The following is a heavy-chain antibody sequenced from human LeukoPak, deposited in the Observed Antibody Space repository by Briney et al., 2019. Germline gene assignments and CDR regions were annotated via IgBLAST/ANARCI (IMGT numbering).Heavy chain of an antibody. D-gene: IGHD4-17*01. V-gene: IGHV1-2*02. Sequence: GASVKVSCKASGFTFTGYYMHWVRQAPGQGLEWTGWINPNTGDTDYAQKFQGRVTMTRDTSISTAYMELSRLRSDDTAVYYCARDRGNYGDYYFDYWGQGTLVTVSS. J-gene: IGHJ4*02. CDR3: ARDRGNYGDYYFDY. CDR1: GFTFTGYY. CDR2: INPNTGDT.